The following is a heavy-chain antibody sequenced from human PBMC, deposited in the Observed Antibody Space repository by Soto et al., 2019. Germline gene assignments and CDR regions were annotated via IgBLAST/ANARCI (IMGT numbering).Heavy chain of an antibody. CDR3: ARGRLGRVRGFLPDYYYYYGMDV. Sequence: PSETLSLTCAVYGGSFSGYYWSWTRQPPGKGLEWIGEINHSGSTNYNPSLKSRVTISVDTSKNQFSLKLSSVTAADTAVYYCARGRLGRVRGFLPDYYYYYGMDVWGQGTTVTVSS. CDR1: GGSFSGYY. V-gene: IGHV4-34*01. D-gene: IGHD3-10*01. J-gene: IGHJ6*02. CDR2: INHSGST.